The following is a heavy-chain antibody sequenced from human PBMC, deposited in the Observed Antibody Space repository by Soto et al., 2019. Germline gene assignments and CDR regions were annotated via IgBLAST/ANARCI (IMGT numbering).Heavy chain of an antibody. CDR2: VYDLDGT. CDR1: GLTVSGKKY. D-gene: IGHD5-12*01. CDR3: ATWHLREHAYDI. V-gene: IGHV3-53*01. Sequence: DVQLVESGGGLIQPGGSLRLSCVASGLTVSGKKYMAWVRQAPGKGPEWVSGVYDLDGTYYADSVRGRFTTSIDSSRTTVYLQMRDLRPEYTALYCCATWHLREHAYDIWGQGTMVTVSS. J-gene: IGHJ3*02.